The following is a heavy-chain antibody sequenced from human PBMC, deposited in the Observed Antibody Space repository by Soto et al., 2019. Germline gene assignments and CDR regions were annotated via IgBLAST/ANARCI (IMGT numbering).Heavy chain of an antibody. CDR3: ARDLGAVIDHPLGDV. V-gene: IGHV1-18*01. CDR2: ISAYNGNT. D-gene: IGHD1-26*01. J-gene: IGHJ6*02. Sequence: QVQLVQSGAEVKKPGASVKVSCKASGYTFTSYGISWVRQAPGQGLAWMGWISAYNGNTNYAQKRQGRGTMTTDTSTSTAYMELRSLRSDDTAVYYCARDLGAVIDHPLGDVWGQGTTVTVSS. CDR1: GYTFTSYG.